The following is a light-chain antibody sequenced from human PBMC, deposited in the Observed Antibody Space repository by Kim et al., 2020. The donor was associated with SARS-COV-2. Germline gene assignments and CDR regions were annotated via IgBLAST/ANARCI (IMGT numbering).Light chain of an antibody. CDR3: SSYTNSSRV. J-gene: IGLJ3*02. CDR2: DVS. Sequence: QSALTQPASVSGSPGQSITISCTGTSSDVGGYNYVSWYQQYPGKAPKLMIYDVSKRPSGVSNRFSGSKSGNTASLTISGLQAEDEADYYCSSYTNSSRVFGGGTQLTVL. V-gene: IGLV2-14*01. CDR1: SSDVGGYNY.